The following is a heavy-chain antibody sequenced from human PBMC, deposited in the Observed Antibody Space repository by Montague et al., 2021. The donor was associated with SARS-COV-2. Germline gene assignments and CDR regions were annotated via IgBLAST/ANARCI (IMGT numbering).Heavy chain of an antibody. J-gene: IGHJ4*02. D-gene: IGHD6-19*01. CDR2: ISSSGSPI. V-gene: IGHV3-48*03. Sequence: SLRLSCAASGFTFGRYEMNWFRQAPGKGPEWVSYISSSGSPIYYADSVKGRFTISRDNAKTSLYLQMNSLRAEDTAIYYCAREYGIAVAGTFIDCWGQGTLVTVSS. CDR3: AREYGIAVAGTFIDC. CDR1: GFTFGRYE.